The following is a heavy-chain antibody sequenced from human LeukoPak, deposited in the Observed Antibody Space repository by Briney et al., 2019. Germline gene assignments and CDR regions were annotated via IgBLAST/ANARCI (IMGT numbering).Heavy chain of an antibody. D-gene: IGHD2-15*01. CDR3: AKDLDCSGGTCHKTVDY. CDR1: GFTFSAFG. V-gene: IGHV3-30*02. J-gene: IGHJ4*02. Sequence: GGSLRPSCAASGFTFSAFGIHWVRQAPGKGPEWVAFIRFDASDKFYADSVKGRFTISRDSSKNTLHLQMNSLSSEDTAVYYCAKDLDCSGGTCHKTVDYGGRGTLVTVSS. CDR2: IRFDASDK.